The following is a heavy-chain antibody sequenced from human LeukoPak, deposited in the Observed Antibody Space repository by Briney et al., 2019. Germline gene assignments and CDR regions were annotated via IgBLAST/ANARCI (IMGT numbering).Heavy chain of an antibody. CDR3: ARLDGYYDSSGYYPRGAFDI. CDR1: GYSFTSYW. J-gene: IGHJ3*02. V-gene: IGHV5-51*01. D-gene: IGHD3-22*01. Sequence: GESLKISCKGPGYSFTSYWIGWVRQMPGKGLEWMGIIYPGDSDTRYSPSFQGQVTISADKSISTAYLQWSSLKASDTAMYYCARLDGYYDSSGYYPRGAFDIWGQGTMVTVSS. CDR2: IYPGDSDT.